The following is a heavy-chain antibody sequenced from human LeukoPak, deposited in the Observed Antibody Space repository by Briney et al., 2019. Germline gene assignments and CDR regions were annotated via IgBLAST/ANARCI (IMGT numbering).Heavy chain of an antibody. CDR1: GASISTDY. D-gene: IGHD6-13*01. CDR3: ARGCSAGTPHNWFDP. J-gene: IGHJ5*02. Sequence: PSETLSLTCTVSGASISTDYCTWIRQPPGKGLEWIGYIYYSGSTNYNPSLKSRVTISVDTSKNQFSLKLSSVTAADTAVYYCARGCSAGTPHNWFDPWGQGTLVTVSS. V-gene: IGHV4-59*01. CDR2: IYYSGST.